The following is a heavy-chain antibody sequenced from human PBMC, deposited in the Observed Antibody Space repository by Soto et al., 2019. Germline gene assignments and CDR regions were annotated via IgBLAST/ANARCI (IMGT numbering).Heavy chain of an antibody. D-gene: IGHD3-3*02. V-gene: IGHV3-30*03. CDR3: IALDCFDP. CDR1: GFTFSSYG. J-gene: IGHJ5*02. CDR2: ISYDGSNK. Sequence: GGSLRLSCAASGFTFSSYGMHWVRQAPGKGLEWVAVISYDGSNKYYADSVKGRFTISRDNSKNTLYLQMNSLRAEDTAVYYCIALDCFDPWGQGTLVTVSS.